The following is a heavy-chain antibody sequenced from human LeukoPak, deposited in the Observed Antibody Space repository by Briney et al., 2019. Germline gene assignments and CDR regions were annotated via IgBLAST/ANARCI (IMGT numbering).Heavy chain of an antibody. D-gene: IGHD1-26*01. CDR1: GFTFSSYS. CDR3: ARGATNDAFDI. CDR2: ISSSSSYI. J-gene: IGHJ3*02. Sequence: GGSLRLSCAATGFTFSSYSMNWVRQAPGKGLEWVSSISSSSSYIYYADSVKGRFTISRDNAKNSLYLQMNSLRAEDTAVYYCARGATNDAFDIWGQGTMVTVSS. V-gene: IGHV3-21*01.